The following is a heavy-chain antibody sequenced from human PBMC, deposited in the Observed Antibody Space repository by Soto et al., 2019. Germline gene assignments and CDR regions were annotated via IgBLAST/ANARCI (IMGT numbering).Heavy chain of an antibody. Sequence: QVQLVQSGAEVKKPGASVKVSCKASGYTFTSYDINWVRQATGQGLEWMGWMNPNSGNTGYAQKFQGRVTMTGNTSISTAYMELSSLRSEDTAVYYCASSSSWTYYYYYGMDVWGQGTTVTVSS. V-gene: IGHV1-8*01. CDR2: MNPNSGNT. J-gene: IGHJ6*02. D-gene: IGHD6-13*01. CDR3: ASSSSWTYYYYYGMDV. CDR1: GYTFTSYD.